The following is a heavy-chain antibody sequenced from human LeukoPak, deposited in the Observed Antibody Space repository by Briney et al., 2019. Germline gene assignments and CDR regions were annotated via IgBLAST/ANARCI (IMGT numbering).Heavy chain of an antibody. CDR2: IIPILGIA. CDR1: GGTFSSYA. J-gene: IGHJ1*01. V-gene: IGHV1-69*04. Sequence: ASVKVSCKASGGTFSSYAISWVRQAPGQGLEWMGRIIPILGIANYAQKFQGRVTITADKSTSTAYMELSSLRSEDTAVYYCARDGYYGSGIEAHWGQGTLVTVSS. CDR3: ARDGYYGSGIEAH. D-gene: IGHD3-10*01.